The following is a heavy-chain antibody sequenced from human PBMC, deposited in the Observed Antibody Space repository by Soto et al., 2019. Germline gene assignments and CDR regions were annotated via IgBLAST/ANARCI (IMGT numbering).Heavy chain of an antibody. D-gene: IGHD1-26*01. Sequence: PSQTLSLTCAVAGDSVSSNSAGWSWVRQSPSRGLEWLGRTYYRSKWYYEYAVSVRGRITINPDTSKNQYSLQLNSVTPEDTAVYFCARGEQYSGRIFDYWGQGTLVTVSS. V-gene: IGHV6-1*01. J-gene: IGHJ4*01. CDR1: GDSVSSNSAG. CDR2: TYYRSKWYY. CDR3: ARGEQYSGRIFDY.